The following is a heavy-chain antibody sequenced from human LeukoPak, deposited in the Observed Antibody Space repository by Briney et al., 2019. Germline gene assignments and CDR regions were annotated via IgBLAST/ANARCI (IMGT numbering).Heavy chain of an antibody. V-gene: IGHV3-23*01. CDR2: ISGSGGST. J-gene: IGHJ3*02. CDR1: GFTFSSYA. Sequence: PGGSLRLSCAASGFTFSSYAMSWVRQAPGKGLEWVSAISGSGGSTYYADSVKGRFTISRDNSKNTLYLQMNSLRAEDTAVYYCAKDNGFHYYDSSGRSAFDIWGQGTMVTVSS. CDR3: AKDNGFHYYDSSGRSAFDI. D-gene: IGHD3-22*01.